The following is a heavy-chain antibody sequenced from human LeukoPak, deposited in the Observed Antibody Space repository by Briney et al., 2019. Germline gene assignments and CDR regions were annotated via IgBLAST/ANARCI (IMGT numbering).Heavy chain of an antibody. D-gene: IGHD3-10*01. CDR1: GFTFSSYW. CDR2: IKQDGSEK. J-gene: IGHJ3*02. CDR3: ARLGVRILWFGELLPDAFDI. Sequence: GGSLRLSCAASGFTFSSYWMSWVRQAPGKGLEWVANIKQDGSEKYYVDSVKGRFTISRDNAKNSLYLQMNSLRAEDTAVYYCARLGVRILWFGELLPDAFDIWGQGTMVTVSS. V-gene: IGHV3-7*01.